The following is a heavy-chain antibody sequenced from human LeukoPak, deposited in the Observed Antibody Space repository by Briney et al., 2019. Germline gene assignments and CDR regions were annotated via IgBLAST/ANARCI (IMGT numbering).Heavy chain of an antibody. CDR1: GFTLSSYD. CDR3: ARSYSNHLFGMDV. Sequence: GESLRLSCAASGFTLSSYDMHWVRQATGKGLEWVSSIGTAGDPYYSGSVKGRFTISRENAKDALYLQMNSVRVEDTAVYYCARSYSNHLFGMDVWGQGTAVTVSS. V-gene: IGHV3-13*05. D-gene: IGHD4-11*01. CDR2: IGTAGDP. J-gene: IGHJ6*02.